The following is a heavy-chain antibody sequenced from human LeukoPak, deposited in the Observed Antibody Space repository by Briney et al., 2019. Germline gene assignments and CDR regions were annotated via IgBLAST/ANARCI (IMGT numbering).Heavy chain of an antibody. J-gene: IGHJ4*02. D-gene: IGHD3-3*01. CDR1: GGTFSSYA. V-gene: IGHV1-18*01. Sequence: GASVKVSCKASGGTFSSYAISWVRQAPGQGLEWMGWISAYNGNTNYAQKLQGRVTMTTDTSTSTAYMELRSLRSDDTAVYYCARDGLFLEWLLPEEPNFDYWGQGTLVTVSS. CDR3: ARDGLFLEWLLPEEPNFDY. CDR2: ISAYNGNT.